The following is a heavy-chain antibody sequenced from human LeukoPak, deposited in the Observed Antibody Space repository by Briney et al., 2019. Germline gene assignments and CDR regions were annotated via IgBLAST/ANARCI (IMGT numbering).Heavy chain of an antibody. CDR3: ARAYSPPWITASYAFDT. J-gene: IGHJ3*02. Sequence: GGSLRHSCAASGFTFTSYSMNWVRQAPGKGLEWVSSISSSSSYIDYADSVKGRFTISRDNTKNSLYLQMNSLRAEDTAVYYCARAYSPPWITASYAFDTWGQGTMVTVSS. CDR1: GFTFTSYS. V-gene: IGHV3-21*01. CDR2: ISSSSSYI. D-gene: IGHD5-12*01.